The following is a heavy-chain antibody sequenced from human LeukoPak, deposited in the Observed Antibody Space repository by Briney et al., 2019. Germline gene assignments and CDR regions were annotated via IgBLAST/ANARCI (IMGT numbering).Heavy chain of an antibody. CDR3: ARYYYDSRFNAFDI. Sequence: GGSLRLSCAASGFTLSSYSMNWVRQAPGKGMEWVSSISSSSSYIYYADSVKGQFTIYRDNDKNSLYLQMNSLRAEDTAVYYCARYYYDSRFNAFDICGQGTIVTVSS. CDR1: GFTLSSYS. J-gene: IGHJ3*02. CDR2: ISSSSSYI. V-gene: IGHV3-21*01. D-gene: IGHD3-22*01.